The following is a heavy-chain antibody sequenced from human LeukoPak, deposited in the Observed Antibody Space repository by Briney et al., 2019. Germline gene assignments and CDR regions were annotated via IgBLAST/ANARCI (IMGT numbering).Heavy chain of an antibody. CDR2: ISTSGVYI. CDR3: ARAGVYSYPFAIYDY. V-gene: IGHV3-21*01. Sequence: NPGGSLRLSCAASGFTFSSYSMNWVRQAPGKGLEWVSSISTSGVYIYYADSLKGRFTISRDNAKNSLYLQMDGLRAEDSAVYYCARAGVYSYPFAIYDYWGQGTLVTVSS. J-gene: IGHJ4*02. D-gene: IGHD3-16*01. CDR1: GFTFSSYS.